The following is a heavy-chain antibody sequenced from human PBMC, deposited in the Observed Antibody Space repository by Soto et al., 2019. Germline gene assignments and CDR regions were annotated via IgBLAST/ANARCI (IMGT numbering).Heavy chain of an antibody. CDR2: IYWDDDK. Sequence: QISLKESGPTLVKPTQTLTLTCTFSGFSLSADGVGVGWIRQPPGKALEWLALIYWDDDKRYRPSLKSRLTITKDTSKNQVVLTMTNMDPVDTATYYCAHAYGGTSWPNDAFDVWGLGTVVTVSS. CDR1: GFSLSADGVG. J-gene: IGHJ3*01. D-gene: IGHD2-2*01. CDR3: AHAYGGTSWPNDAFDV. V-gene: IGHV2-5*02.